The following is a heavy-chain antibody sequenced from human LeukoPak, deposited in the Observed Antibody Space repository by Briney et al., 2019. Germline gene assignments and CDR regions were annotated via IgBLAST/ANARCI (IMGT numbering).Heavy chain of an antibody. V-gene: IGHV1-18*01. J-gene: IGHJ5*02. Sequence: AAVKVSCKASGYTFTSYGISWVRQAPGQGLEWVGWISAYNGNTNYAQKLQGRVTMTTDTSTSTAYMELRSLRSDDTAVYYCARDRRGDIVVVPAAMGTWGQGTLVTVSS. CDR3: ARDRRGDIVVVPAAMGT. CDR1: GYTFTSYG. D-gene: IGHD2-2*01. CDR2: ISAYNGNT.